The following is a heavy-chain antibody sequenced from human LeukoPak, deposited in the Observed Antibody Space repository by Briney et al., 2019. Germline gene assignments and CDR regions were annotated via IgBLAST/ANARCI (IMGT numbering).Heavy chain of an antibody. CDR2: IRYDGSNK. CDR3: ATRDAISGWYRQQLDY. CDR1: GFTFSSYG. V-gene: IGHV3-30*02. J-gene: IGHJ4*02. Sequence: GGSLRLSCAASGFTFSSYGMHWVRQAPGKGLEWVAFIRYDGSNKYYADSVKGRFTISRDNSKNTLYLQMNSLRAEDTAVYYCATRDAISGWYRQQLDYWGQGTLVTVSS. D-gene: IGHD6-19*01.